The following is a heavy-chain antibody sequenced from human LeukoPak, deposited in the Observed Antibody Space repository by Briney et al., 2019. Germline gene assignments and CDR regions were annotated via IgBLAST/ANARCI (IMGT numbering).Heavy chain of an antibody. J-gene: IGHJ4*02. D-gene: IGHD3-22*01. CDR2: INPNSGGT. Sequence: ASVKVSCKASGCTFTGYYMHWVRQAPGQGLEWMGRINPNSGGTNYAQKFQGRVTMTRDTSISTAHMELSRLRSDDTAVYYCARGYYDSSGYYYNDYWGQGTLVTVSS. CDR1: GCTFTGYY. V-gene: IGHV1-2*06. CDR3: ARGYYDSSGYYYNDY.